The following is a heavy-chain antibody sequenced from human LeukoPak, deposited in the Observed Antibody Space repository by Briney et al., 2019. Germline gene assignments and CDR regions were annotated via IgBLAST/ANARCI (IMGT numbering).Heavy chain of an antibody. J-gene: IGHJ4*02. CDR2: IKSDGSST. CDR1: GFTFSSYW. CDR3: AREEYVYNDF. D-gene: IGHD1-14*01. V-gene: IGHV3-74*01. Sequence: PGGSLRLSCAASGFTFSSYWMRWVRQAPGEGLVWVSRIKSDGSSTNYADSVKGRFTISRDNAKNMLYLQMSSLRAEDTAFYYCAREEYVYNDFWGQGTLVTVSS.